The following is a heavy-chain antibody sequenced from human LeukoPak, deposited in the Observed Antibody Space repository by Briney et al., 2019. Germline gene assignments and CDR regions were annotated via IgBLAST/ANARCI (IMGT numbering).Heavy chain of an antibody. V-gene: IGHV4-59*01. CDR3: ARESDYGDYRGIDAFDI. Sequence: SETLSLTCTVSGGSISSYYWSWIRQPPGKGLEWIGYIYYSGSTNYNPSLKSRVTISVDTSKNQFSLNLSSVTAADTAVYYCARESDYGDYRGIDAFDIWGQGTMVTVSS. CDR2: IYYSGST. CDR1: GGSISSYY. D-gene: IGHD4-17*01. J-gene: IGHJ3*02.